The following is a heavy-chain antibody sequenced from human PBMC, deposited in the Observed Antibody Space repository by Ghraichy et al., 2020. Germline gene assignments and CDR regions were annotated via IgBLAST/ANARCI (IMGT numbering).Heavy chain of an antibody. Sequence: SETLSLTCTVSGGSVSSDDHYWSWIRQHPGKGLEWIGNIHYTESTTYNASLKSRVTISLDTSKNQFSLNLRFVTAEDTAVYYCASARIRSFGVRIVDAFDIWGQGTRVTVSS. V-gene: IGHV4-31*03. CDR3: ASARIRSFGVRIVDAFDI. CDR2: IHYTEST. CDR1: GGSVSSDDHY. D-gene: IGHD3-3*01. J-gene: IGHJ3*02.